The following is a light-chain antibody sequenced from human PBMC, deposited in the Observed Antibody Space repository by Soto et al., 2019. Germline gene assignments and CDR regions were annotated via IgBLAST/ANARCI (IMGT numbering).Light chain of an antibody. V-gene: IGKV1-39*01. CDR3: QQTYANTIT. Sequence: DIHLTQSPSSLSASVGDRVSISCRASQSIRNYLNWYQQKQGKAPKVLIFAASRLQSGVPSRFSGSGYGTDFTITISSMQNEDCETYYCQQTYANTITFGHGTRLEIK. CDR1: QSIRNY. CDR2: AAS. J-gene: IGKJ5*01.